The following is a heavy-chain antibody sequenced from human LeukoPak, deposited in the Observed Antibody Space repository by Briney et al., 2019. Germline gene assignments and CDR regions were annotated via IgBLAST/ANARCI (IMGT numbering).Heavy chain of an antibody. V-gene: IGHV1-2*02. D-gene: IGHD4-4*01. CDR1: GYTFTGYY. Sequence: ASVKVSCKASGYTFTGYYMHWVRQAPGQGLEWMGWINPNSGGTNYAQKFQGRVTMTRDTSISTAYMELSRLTSDDTAVYYCARDSSTVTTPYFDYWGQGTLVTVSS. J-gene: IGHJ4*02. CDR2: INPNSGGT. CDR3: ARDSSTVTTPYFDY.